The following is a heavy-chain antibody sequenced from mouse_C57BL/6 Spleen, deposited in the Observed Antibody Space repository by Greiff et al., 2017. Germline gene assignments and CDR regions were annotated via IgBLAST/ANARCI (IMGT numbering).Heavy chain of an antibody. CDR3: ASPFRYGSSYGYFDY. J-gene: IGHJ2*01. CDR1: GYAFSSYW. Sequence: QVQLQQSGAELVKPGASVKISCKASGYAFSSYWMNWVKQRPGKGLEWIGQIYPGDGDTNYNEKFKGKATLTADKSSSTAYMQLSSLTSEDSAVYFCASPFRYGSSYGYFDYWGQGTTLTVSS. CDR2: IYPGDGDT. D-gene: IGHD1-1*01. V-gene: IGHV1-80*01.